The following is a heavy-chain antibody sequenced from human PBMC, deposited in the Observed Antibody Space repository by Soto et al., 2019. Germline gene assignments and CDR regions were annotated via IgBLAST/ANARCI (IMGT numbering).Heavy chain of an antibody. CDR3: ARDRGYSTFDM. CDR1: GFTLSSYW. Sequence: VGSLRLSCGASGFTLSSYWMSWVRQAPGKGLEWVANMKEDGTEKNYVDSVKGRFTISRDNAKNSLYLQMNSLRAEDTAVYYCARDRGYSTFDMWGQGTMVTVSS. D-gene: IGHD1-26*01. J-gene: IGHJ3*02. V-gene: IGHV3-7*01. CDR2: MKEDGTEK.